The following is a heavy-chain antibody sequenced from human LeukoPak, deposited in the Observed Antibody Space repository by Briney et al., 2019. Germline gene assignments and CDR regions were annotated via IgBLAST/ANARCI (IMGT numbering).Heavy chain of an antibody. Sequence: GGSLRLSCAASGFTFSSYAMSWVRQAPGKGLERVSAISGSGGSTYYADSVKGRFTISRDNSKNTLYLQMNSLRAEDTAVYYCAKMLYYDFWSGYYSPAFDIWGQGTMVTVSS. CDR2: ISGSGGST. V-gene: IGHV3-23*01. D-gene: IGHD3-3*01. J-gene: IGHJ3*02. CDR1: GFTFSSYA. CDR3: AKMLYYDFWSGYYSPAFDI.